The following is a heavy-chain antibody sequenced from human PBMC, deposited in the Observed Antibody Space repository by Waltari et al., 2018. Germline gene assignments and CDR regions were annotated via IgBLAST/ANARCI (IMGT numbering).Heavy chain of an antibody. CDR3: AKDQGYAGKDGDLRH. D-gene: IGHD2-2*01. V-gene: IGHV3-23*04. CDR1: GFRFSKYA. CDR2: ISGAGENS. J-gene: IGHJ1*01. Sequence: EVQLVESGGGLVQPGGSLKLSCGVSGFRFSKYAMSWVRQVPGKGLEWVSGISGAGENSYYADSVKGRFTISRDNSKNILFLQMNSLRAEDTAVYYCAKDQGYAGKDGDLRHWGQGSLVSVSS.